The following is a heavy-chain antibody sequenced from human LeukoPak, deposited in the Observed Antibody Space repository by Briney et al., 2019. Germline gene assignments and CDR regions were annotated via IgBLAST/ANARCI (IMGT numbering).Heavy chain of an antibody. J-gene: IGHJ4*02. CDR3: AKTTYGFWNDLGDYFES. CDR2: IGTSGAST. V-gene: IGHV3-23*01. D-gene: IGHD3-3*01. Sequence: GGSLRLSCAASGFTFNSYAMSWIRQAPGKGLDWVSGIGTSGASTYYPDSVKGRFTISRDDSRNTLYLQMNSLRAEDTAVYYCAKTTYGFWNDLGDYFESWGQGTLVTVSS. CDR1: GFTFNSYA.